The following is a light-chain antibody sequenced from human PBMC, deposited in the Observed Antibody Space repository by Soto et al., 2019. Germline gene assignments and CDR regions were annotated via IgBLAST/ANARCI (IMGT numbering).Light chain of an antibody. V-gene: IGLV2-23*01. CDR3: CSHAGSRTYV. CDR1: SGDVGSRNL. CDR2: EAS. Sequence: QSALTQPASVSGSPGQSITISCTGTSGDVGSRNLVSWYQQYPGKAPKLIIFEASKRPSGVSNRLSGSKSGSTASLTISGLQAEDEADYYCCSHAGSRTYVFXSGTKVTVL. J-gene: IGLJ1*01.